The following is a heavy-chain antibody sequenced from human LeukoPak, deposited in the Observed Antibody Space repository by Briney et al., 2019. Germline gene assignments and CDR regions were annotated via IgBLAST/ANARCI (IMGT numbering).Heavy chain of an antibody. V-gene: IGHV3-30*02. CDR1: GFTFSSYG. CDR2: IRYDGSNK. J-gene: IGHJ6*03. CDR3: AKGGRLELRSYYYYYMDV. Sequence: GGSLRLSCAASGFTFSSYGMHWVRQAPGKGLEWVAFIRYDGSNKYYADSVKGRFTISRDNSKNTLYLQMNSLRAEDTAVYYCAKGGRLELRSYYYYYMDVWGKGTTVTVSS. D-gene: IGHD1-7*01.